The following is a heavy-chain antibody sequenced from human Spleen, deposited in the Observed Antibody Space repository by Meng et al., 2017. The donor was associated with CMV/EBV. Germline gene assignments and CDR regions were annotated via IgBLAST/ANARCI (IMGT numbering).Heavy chain of an antibody. CDR2: INHSGST. Sequence: SETLSLTCAVYGGSFSGYYWSWIRQPPGKGLEWIGEINHSGSTNYNPSLKSRVTISVDTSKNQFSLKLSSVTAADTAVYYCARVRVAGTLYYYYYGMDVWGQGTTVIVSS. CDR1: GGSFSGYY. D-gene: IGHD6-19*01. J-gene: IGHJ6*02. V-gene: IGHV4-34*01. CDR3: ARVRVAGTLYYYYYGMDV.